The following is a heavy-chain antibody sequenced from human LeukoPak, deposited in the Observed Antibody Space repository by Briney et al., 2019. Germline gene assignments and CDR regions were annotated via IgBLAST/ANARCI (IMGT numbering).Heavy chain of an antibody. Sequence: PGGSLRLSCAASGFTFSSYAMSWVRQAPGKGLEWVSAISASGGSTYYVDSVKGRFTISRDNGKSSLYLQMNSLRAEDTAVYYCARGVYDSTGYYQYWGQGTLVTVSS. J-gene: IGHJ4*02. CDR2: ISASGGST. CDR3: ARGVYDSTGYYQY. D-gene: IGHD3-22*01. V-gene: IGHV3-23*01. CDR1: GFTFSSYA.